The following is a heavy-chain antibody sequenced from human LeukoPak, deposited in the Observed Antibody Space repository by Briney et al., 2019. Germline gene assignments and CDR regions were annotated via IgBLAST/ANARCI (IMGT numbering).Heavy chain of an antibody. Sequence: GGSLRLSCTVSGFTVSSNSMSWVRQAPGKGLEWVAFIRYDGSNKYYADSVKGRFTISRDNSKNTLYLQMNSLRAEDTAVYYCASVYSSGWYPSWGYWGQGTLVTVSS. CDR3: ASVYSSGWYPSWGY. CDR2: IRYDGSNK. J-gene: IGHJ4*02. V-gene: IGHV3-30*02. CDR1: GFTVSSNS. D-gene: IGHD6-19*01.